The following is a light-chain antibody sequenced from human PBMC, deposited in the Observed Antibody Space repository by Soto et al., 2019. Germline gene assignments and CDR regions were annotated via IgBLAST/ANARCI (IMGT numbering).Light chain of an antibody. J-gene: IGLJ1*01. CDR1: SRDVGNYNY. V-gene: IGLV2-14*01. Sequence: LTQPASVSGSPGQSITISCTGTSRDVGNYNYVSWYQQDPGKAPKLIIYEVSTRPSGVSSRFSGSKSDNTASLTISGLQAEDEADYYCSSYTSTTTLYVFGTGTKVTVL. CDR2: EVS. CDR3: SSYTSTTTLYV.